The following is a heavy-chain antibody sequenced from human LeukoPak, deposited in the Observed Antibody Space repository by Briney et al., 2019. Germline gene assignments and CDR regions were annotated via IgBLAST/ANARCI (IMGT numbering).Heavy chain of an antibody. J-gene: IGHJ4*02. Sequence: PSETLSLACSVSGGSISSNYWSWIRQPAGKGLEWIGRIYSSGSTNYNPSLQSRLTMSVDTSKNQFSLKLSSVTAADTAVYYCARGAPTGDYWGQGTLVTVSS. CDR1: GGSISSNY. V-gene: IGHV4-4*07. CDR2: IYSSGST. CDR3: ARGAPTGDY.